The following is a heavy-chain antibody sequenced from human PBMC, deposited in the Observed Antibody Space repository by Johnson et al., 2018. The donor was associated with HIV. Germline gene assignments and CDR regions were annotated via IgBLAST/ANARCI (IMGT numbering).Heavy chain of an antibody. Sequence: QVQLVESGGGVVQPGRSLRLSCAASGFTFSSYGMHWVRQAPGKGLEWVAVISYDGSNKYYADSVKGRFTISRDNSKNTLYLQMNSLRAEDTAVYYCARFRVQAAAGRGDAFDIWGHGTMVTVSS. V-gene: IGHV3-30*03. CDR3: ARFRVQAAAGRGDAFDI. D-gene: IGHD6-13*01. CDR2: ISYDGSNK. CDR1: GFTFSSYG. J-gene: IGHJ3*02.